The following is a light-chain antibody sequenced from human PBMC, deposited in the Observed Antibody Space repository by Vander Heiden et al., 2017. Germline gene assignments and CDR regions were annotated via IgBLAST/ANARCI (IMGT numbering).Light chain of an antibody. CDR2: KIS. Sequence: DIVLTQTPLSSPVTLGQPASISCRSSQSLVHSDGNTDFSWLQQMPGQPPRLLIYKISNRFSAVPDRFRGSGAGTVFTLKISRVEAEDVGVYYCMQAKQFPHSFGQGTKLEIK. CDR1: QSLVHSDGNTD. CDR3: MQAKQFPHS. V-gene: IGKV2-24*01. J-gene: IGKJ2*01.